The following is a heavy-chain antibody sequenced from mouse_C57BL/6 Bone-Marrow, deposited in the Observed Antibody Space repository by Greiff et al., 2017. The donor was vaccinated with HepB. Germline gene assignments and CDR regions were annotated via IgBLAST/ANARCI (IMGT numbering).Heavy chain of an antibody. CDR3: VRDNCYAMDY. J-gene: IGHJ4*01. V-gene: IGHV10-3*01. D-gene: IGHD4-1*01. Sequence: EVHLVESGGGLVQPKGSLKLSCAASGFTFNTYAMHWVRQAPGKGLEWVARIRSKSSNYGTYYTDSVKDRFTISRDDYKNILYLQMNNLKTEDTAMYYCVRDNCYAMDYWGQGTSVTVSS. CDR1: GFTFNTYA. CDR2: IRSKSSNYGT.